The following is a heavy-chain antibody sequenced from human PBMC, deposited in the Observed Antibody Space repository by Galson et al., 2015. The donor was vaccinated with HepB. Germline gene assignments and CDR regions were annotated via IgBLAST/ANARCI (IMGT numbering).Heavy chain of an antibody. J-gene: IGHJ5*02. CDR3: ARGSSSWVPDNWFDP. CDR1: GDSVSSDSAA. D-gene: IGHD6-13*01. V-gene: IGHV6-1*01. Sequence: CAISGDSVSSDSAAWNWIRQSPSRGLEWLGRTYYRSKWYNDYAVSVKSRITINPDTSKNQFSLQLNSVTPEDTAVYYCARGSSSWVPDNWFDPWGQGTLVTVSS. CDR2: TYYRSKWYN.